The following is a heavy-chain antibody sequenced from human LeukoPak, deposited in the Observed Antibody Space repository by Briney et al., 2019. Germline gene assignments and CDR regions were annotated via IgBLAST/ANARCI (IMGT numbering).Heavy chain of an antibody. CDR3: ARGLPGFGPSYGMDV. CDR1: GFIFSNND. J-gene: IGHJ6*02. V-gene: IGHV3-48*04. CDR2: ISSSSSTI. D-gene: IGHD3-10*01. Sequence: GGSLRLSCAASGFIFSNNDLNWVRQAPGKGLEWVSYISSSSSTIYYADSVKGRFTISRDNAKNSLYLQMNSLRAEDTAVYYCARGLPGFGPSYGMDVWGQGTTVTVSS.